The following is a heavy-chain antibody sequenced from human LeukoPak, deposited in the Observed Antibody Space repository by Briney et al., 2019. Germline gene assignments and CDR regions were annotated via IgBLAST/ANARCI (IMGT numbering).Heavy chain of an antibody. CDR3: ARDHPGSGGDYYYGMDV. CDR2: INPNSGGT. CDR1: GYTFTSYY. Sequence: PAASVKVSCKASGYTFTSYYMHWVRQAPGQGLEWMGWINPNSGGTNYAQKFQGRVTMTRDTSISTAYMELSRLRSDDTAVYYCARDHPGSGGDYYYGMDVWGQGTTVTVSS. J-gene: IGHJ6*02. V-gene: IGHV1-2*02. D-gene: IGHD3-10*01.